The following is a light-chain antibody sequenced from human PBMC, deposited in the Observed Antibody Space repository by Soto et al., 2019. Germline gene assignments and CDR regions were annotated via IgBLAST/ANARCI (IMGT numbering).Light chain of an antibody. CDR3: QSYNDWPFT. Sequence: EIVMTQSPATLSVSPGDRVTLSCRASESLSTYLAWYQQKPGQAPRLLIYGASTKATGIPARFSGSGSATDFTLTISSLQSEDFAVYYSQSYNDWPFTFGQGTKLEI. V-gene: IGKV3-15*01. CDR1: ESLSTY. J-gene: IGKJ2*01. CDR2: GAS.